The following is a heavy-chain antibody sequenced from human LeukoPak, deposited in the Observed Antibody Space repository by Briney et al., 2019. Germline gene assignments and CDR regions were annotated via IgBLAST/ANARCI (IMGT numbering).Heavy chain of an antibody. CDR3: ARAAYSSTWYSRYFDL. J-gene: IGHJ2*01. CDR2: IGTAGEI. D-gene: IGHD6-13*01. CDR1: AFTFSSYD. Sequence: GGSLRLSCAASAFTFSSYDIHWVRQATGKGLEWVSGIGTAGEIYYPGSVKGRFSISRENAKNALYLQMNSLRAGDTAVYDCARAAYSSTWYSRYFDLWGRGTLVTVSS. V-gene: IGHV3-13*01.